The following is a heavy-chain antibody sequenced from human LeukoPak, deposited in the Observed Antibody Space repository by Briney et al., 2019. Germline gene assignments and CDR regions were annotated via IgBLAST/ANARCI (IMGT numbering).Heavy chain of an antibody. CDR2: IYSGGST. D-gene: IGHD3-22*01. CDR1: GFTVSINY. V-gene: IGHV3-53*01. CDR3: AYYDSSGYYFNQHNRDC. J-gene: IGHJ4*02. Sequence: GGSLRLSCAASGFTVSINYMSWVREAPGKGLECVSVIYSGGSTYYADSEKCRFTISRDNTKTRLYLQMNSLIAEDRAVYYCAYYDSSGYYFNQHNRDCWGQGTLVTVSS.